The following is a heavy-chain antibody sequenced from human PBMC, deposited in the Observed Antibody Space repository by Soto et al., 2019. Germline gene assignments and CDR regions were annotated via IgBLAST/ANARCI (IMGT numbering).Heavy chain of an antibody. V-gene: IGHV1-18*01. J-gene: IGHJ6*02. D-gene: IGHD3-10*01. CDR2: INDYNGNT. CDR3: AREGYYSGSETYSPPRYYGMDV. CDR1: GYTFHNYG. Sequence: ASVKVSCKTSGYTFHNYGLSWVRQAPGQGLEWMGWINDYNGNTRYAQKFQGRLTMTIDRSTRTAYVELRSLTSDDTAVYFCAREGYYSGSETYSPPRYYGMDVWGQGTTVTVSS.